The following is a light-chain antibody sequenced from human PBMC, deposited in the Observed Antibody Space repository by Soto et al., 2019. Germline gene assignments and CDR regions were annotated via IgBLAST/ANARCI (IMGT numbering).Light chain of an antibody. Sequence: QSALPQPRSVSGSPGQSVTISCSDVGGYNYVSWYQQHPGKAPKLIIYDVNKRPSGVPDRFSGSQSGNTASLTISGLQSEDEADYYCAAWDDSLNWVFGGGTKLTVL. CDR1: DVGGYNY. CDR3: AAWDDSLNWV. J-gene: IGLJ3*02. V-gene: IGLV2-11*01. CDR2: DVN.